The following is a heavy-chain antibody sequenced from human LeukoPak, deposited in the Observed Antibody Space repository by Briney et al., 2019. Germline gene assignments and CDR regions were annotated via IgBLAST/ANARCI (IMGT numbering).Heavy chain of an antibody. CDR3: VKSAGFDWLSPLDALDI. Sequence: PGGSLRLSCSASGFTLSRYAMHWGRQAPGKGLEYVSAISSSGGSTYYADSVKGRFTISRDNSKDTLYLQMSSLRAEDTTVYYCVKSAGFDWLSPLDALDIWGRGTIVSVSS. CDR2: ISSSGGST. V-gene: IGHV3-64D*06. J-gene: IGHJ3*02. D-gene: IGHD3-9*01. CDR1: GFTLSRYA.